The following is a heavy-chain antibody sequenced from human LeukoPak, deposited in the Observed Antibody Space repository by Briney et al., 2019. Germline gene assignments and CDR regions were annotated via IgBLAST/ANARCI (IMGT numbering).Heavy chain of an antibody. Sequence: SETLSLTCSVSGDSVRRYYWSWIRQPPGKGLEWIGNIHYSESTIYNPSLRSRVTISVDTSENQLSLKLSSVTAAVTAVYYCARHAYNSAGNYCSSSWFDPWGQGTLVTVSS. CDR1: GDSVRRYY. V-gene: IGHV4-59*08. J-gene: IGHJ5*02. CDR3: ARHAYNSAGNYCSSSWFDP. CDR2: IHYSEST. D-gene: IGHD2-15*01.